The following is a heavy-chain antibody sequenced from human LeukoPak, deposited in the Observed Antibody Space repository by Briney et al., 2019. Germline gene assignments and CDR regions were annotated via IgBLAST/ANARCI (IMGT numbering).Heavy chain of an antibody. Sequence: GRSLRLSCAASGFTFSSYGMHWVRQAPGKGLEWVAVISYDGSNKYYADSVKGRFTISRDNSKNTLYLQMNSLRAEDTAVYYCARGEGVAAAGDYWGQGTLVTVSS. CDR3: ARGEGVAAAGDY. V-gene: IGHV3-30*03. CDR1: GFTFSSYG. CDR2: ISYDGSNK. J-gene: IGHJ4*02. D-gene: IGHD6-13*01.